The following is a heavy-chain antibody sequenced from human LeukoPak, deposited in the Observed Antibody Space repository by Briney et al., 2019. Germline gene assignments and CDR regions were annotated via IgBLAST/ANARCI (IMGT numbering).Heavy chain of an antibody. CDR2: IYYSGST. V-gene: IGHV4-59*01. CDR3: ARAAYGRRSDY. CDR1: GGSISSYY. Sequence: SETLSLTCTVSGGSISSYYWSWIRQPPGKGLEWIGYIYYSGSTNYNPSLKSRVTISVDTSKNQFSLKLSSVTAADTAVYYCARAAYGRRSDYWGQGTLVTVSS. D-gene: IGHD4-17*01. J-gene: IGHJ4*02.